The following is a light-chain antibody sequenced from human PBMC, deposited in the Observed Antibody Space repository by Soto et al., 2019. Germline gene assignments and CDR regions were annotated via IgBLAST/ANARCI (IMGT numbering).Light chain of an antibody. CDR2: DAA. Sequence: DIQMTQSPSSLSASVGDRVTITCQASHDIKKYLNWYQEKPGKAPKLLIFDAANLQTGVPSRFSGSGSGTHFTFTISSLHPEDIATYYCQRYDSVPPTFGQGTRLDIK. CDR3: QRYDSVPPT. CDR1: HDIKKY. J-gene: IGKJ5*01. V-gene: IGKV1-33*01.